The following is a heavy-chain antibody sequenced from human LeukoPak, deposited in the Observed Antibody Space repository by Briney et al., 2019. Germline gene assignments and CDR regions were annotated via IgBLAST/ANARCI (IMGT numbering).Heavy chain of an antibody. Sequence: GGSLRLACAASGFTFSSYAMHSVRHAPGKGRGWVAVISYDGSNKYYADSVKGRFTISRDNSKNTLYLQMSSLRAEDTAVYYCYGSGNNWFDPWGQGTLVTVSS. V-gene: IGHV3-30*04. CDR3: YGSGNNWFDP. D-gene: IGHD3-10*01. CDR1: GFTFSSYA. CDR2: ISYDGSNK. J-gene: IGHJ5*02.